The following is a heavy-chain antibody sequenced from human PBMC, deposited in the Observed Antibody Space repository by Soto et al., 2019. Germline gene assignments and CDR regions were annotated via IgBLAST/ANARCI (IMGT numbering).Heavy chain of an antibody. Sequence: VQLVQSGAEVKKPGSPVKVSCKASGGTFSSYAISLVRQAPGPGLAWMGGLIPICGTANYAQKFQGRVTITADKSTRTAYMERSSLRSEDTAVYYCASPPRYQLHLGMDVWGQGTTVTVSS. D-gene: IGHD2-2*01. CDR2: LIPICGTA. J-gene: IGHJ6*02. V-gene: IGHV1-69*06. CDR1: GGTFSSYA. CDR3: ASPPRYQLHLGMDV.